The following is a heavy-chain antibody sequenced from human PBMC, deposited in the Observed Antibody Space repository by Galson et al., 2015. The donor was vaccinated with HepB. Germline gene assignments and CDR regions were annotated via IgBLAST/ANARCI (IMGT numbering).Heavy chain of an antibody. V-gene: IGHV3-23*01. J-gene: IGHJ5*01. CDR3: AKGYGLFDS. D-gene: IGHD5-18*01. CDR1: GFAFDSHA. Sequence: SLRLSCAASGFAFDSHAMSWVRQAPGRGLERISGISGNGDSTFYADSVKGRFTVSRDNSNNMLYLQMNSLRAEDAGLYFCAKGYGLFDSWAQGILVTVSS. CDR2: ISGNGDST.